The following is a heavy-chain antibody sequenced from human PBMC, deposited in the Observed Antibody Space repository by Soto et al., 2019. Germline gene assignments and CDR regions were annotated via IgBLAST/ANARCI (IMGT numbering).Heavy chain of an antibody. J-gene: IGHJ5*02. CDR3: AKDKLGSSSAGWFDP. Sequence: PGGSLRLSCAASGFTFSSYGMHWVRQAPGKGLEWVAVISYDGSNKYYADSVKGRFTISRDNSKNTLYLQMNSLRAEDTALYFCAKDKLGSSSAGWFDPWGQGTLVTVSS. CDR2: ISYDGSNK. CDR1: GFTFSSYG. V-gene: IGHV3-30*18. D-gene: IGHD6-19*01.